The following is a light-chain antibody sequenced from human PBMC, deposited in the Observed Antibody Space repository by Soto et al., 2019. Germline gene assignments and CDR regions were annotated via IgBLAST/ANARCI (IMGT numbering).Light chain of an antibody. V-gene: IGKV3-11*01. CDR3: QQRNNWPPIT. Sequence: EFVLTQSAGTLSLSPGERATLYCRASQTVRNNYLAWYQQKPGQAPRLLIYDASNRATGVPARFSGSGSGTDFTLTISSLEPEDFALYYCQQRNNWPPITFGQGTRLEIK. CDR2: DAS. J-gene: IGKJ5*01. CDR1: QTVRNNY.